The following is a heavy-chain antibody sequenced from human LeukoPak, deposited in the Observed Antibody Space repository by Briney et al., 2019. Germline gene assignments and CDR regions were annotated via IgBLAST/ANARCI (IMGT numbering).Heavy chain of an antibody. D-gene: IGHD3-3*01. J-gene: IGHJ4*02. Sequence: SETLSLTCTVSDGSISSYYWNWIRQPPGKGLEWIGYNNYSGTTNYNPSLKSRVTMSVDTSKNQFSLRLSSVTAADTAVYYCARGRGRFGRVERKYYFDYWGQGTLVTVSS. CDR2: NNYSGTT. CDR1: DGSISSYY. V-gene: IGHV4-59*12. CDR3: ARGRGRFGRVERKYYFDY.